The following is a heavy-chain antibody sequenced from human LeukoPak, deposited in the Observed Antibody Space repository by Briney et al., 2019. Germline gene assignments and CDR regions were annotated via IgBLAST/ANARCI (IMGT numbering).Heavy chain of an antibody. J-gene: IGHJ4*02. CDR2: IYTSGGT. Sequence: SETLSLTCTVSGDSISSYYWSWIRQPPGNGLELIGYIYTSGGTNYIPSLKGRVTISIDTSKNQFSLKLSSVTAADSAVNYCARLTRLSTSPDRYYLDYWGQGTLVTVSS. CDR1: GDSISSYY. D-gene: IGHD6-6*01. CDR3: ARLTRLSTSPDRYYLDY. V-gene: IGHV4-4*09.